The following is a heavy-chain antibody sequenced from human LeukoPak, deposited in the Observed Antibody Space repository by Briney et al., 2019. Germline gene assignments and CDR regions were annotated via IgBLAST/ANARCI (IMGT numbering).Heavy chain of an antibody. V-gene: IGHV4-38-2*02. CDR2: IYHSGST. CDR3: ARERQQLAP. D-gene: IGHD6-13*01. J-gene: IGHJ3*01. Sequence: PSETLSLTCTVSGYSISGGYYWGWIRQPPGKGLEWIGSIYHSGSTYYNPSLKSRVTISVDTSKNQFSLKLSSVTAADTAAYYCARERQQLAPRGQGTMVTVSS. CDR1: GYSISGGYY.